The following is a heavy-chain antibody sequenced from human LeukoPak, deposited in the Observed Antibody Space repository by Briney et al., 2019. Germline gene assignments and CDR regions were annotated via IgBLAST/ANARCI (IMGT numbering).Heavy chain of an antibody. V-gene: IGHV3-23*01. J-gene: IGHJ4*02. CDR3: AKDWNWNYYGSTVY. CDR1: GLTFSSYA. D-gene: IGHD1-7*01. Sequence: PGGSLRLSCAASGLTFSSYAMSWVRQAPGNGLEWVSGVSGSGGTTYYADSVKGRFTISRDNSKNTLYLQMNSLRAEDMAIYYCAKDWNWNYYGSTVYWGQGTLVTVSS. CDR2: VSGSGGTT.